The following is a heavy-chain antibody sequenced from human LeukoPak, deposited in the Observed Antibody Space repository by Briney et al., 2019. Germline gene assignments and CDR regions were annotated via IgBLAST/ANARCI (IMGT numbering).Heavy chain of an antibody. V-gene: IGHV3-21*01. J-gene: IGHJ4*02. CDR2: ISSSSSYV. D-gene: IGHD3-22*01. CDR1: GFTFSSYS. Sequence: GGSLRLSCAASGFTFSSYSMNWVRQAPGKGLEWVSSISSSSSYVYYADSVKGRFTISRDNAKNSLYLQMNSLRAEDTAVYYCARGSYYYDSSGYYDYWGQGTLVTVSS. CDR3: ARGSYYYDSSGYYDY.